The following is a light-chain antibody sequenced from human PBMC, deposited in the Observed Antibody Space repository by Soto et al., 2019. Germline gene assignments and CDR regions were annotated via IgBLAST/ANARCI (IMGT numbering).Light chain of an antibody. CDR2: DDI. CDR3: CSYAGSTTLA. Sequence: QSGLTQTASVSGSPGQSITMSCTGTRSDVGGYNLVSWYQQHPGKAPRLLIHDDIKRPSGVSDRFSGSKSGNTASLTISGLQAEDEADYYCCSYAGSTTLAFGGGTKLTVL. J-gene: IGLJ2*01. V-gene: IGLV2-23*01. CDR1: RSDVGGYNL.